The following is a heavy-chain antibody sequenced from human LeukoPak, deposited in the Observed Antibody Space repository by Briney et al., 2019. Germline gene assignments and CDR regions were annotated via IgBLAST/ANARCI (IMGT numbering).Heavy chain of an antibody. CDR1: GVTLSSYA. CDR3: AKEEHYYDSSGYPFDY. D-gene: IGHD3-22*01. CDR2: ISGSGGST. J-gene: IGHJ4*01. V-gene: IGHV3-23*01. Sequence: HPGGSLRLSCAASGVTLSSYAMSWVRQAPGKGLEWVSAISGSGGSTYYADSVKGRFTISRDNSKNTLYLQMNSLRAEDTAVYYCAKEEHYYDSSGYPFDYWGHGTLVTVSS.